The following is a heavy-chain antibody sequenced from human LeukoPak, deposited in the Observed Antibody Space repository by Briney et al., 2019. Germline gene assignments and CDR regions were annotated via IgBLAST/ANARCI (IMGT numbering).Heavy chain of an antibody. CDR2: IYSGGST. J-gene: IGHJ4*02. CDR1: GFTFSNAW. V-gene: IGHV3-53*01. CDR3: ASQTTLKYYFAY. D-gene: IGHD4-17*01. Sequence: GGSLRLSCAASGFTFSNAWMSWVRQAPGQGLEWVSVIYSGGSTYYADSVKGRFTISRDNSKNTLHLQVNSLRAEDTAVYYCASQTTLKYYFAYWGQGTLVTVSS.